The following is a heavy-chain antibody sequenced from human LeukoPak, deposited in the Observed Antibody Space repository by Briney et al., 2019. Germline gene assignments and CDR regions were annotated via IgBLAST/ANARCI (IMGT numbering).Heavy chain of an antibody. Sequence: PSETLSLTCTVSVGSISSYYWSWIRHPPGKGLEWIGYIYYSGSTNYNPSLKSRVTISVDTSKNQFSLKLSSVTAADTAVYYCARVRRYCTNGVCPTGFDPWGQGTLVTVSS. J-gene: IGHJ5*02. V-gene: IGHV4-59*01. CDR2: IYYSGST. CDR1: VGSISSYY. CDR3: ARVRRYCTNGVCPTGFDP. D-gene: IGHD2-8*01.